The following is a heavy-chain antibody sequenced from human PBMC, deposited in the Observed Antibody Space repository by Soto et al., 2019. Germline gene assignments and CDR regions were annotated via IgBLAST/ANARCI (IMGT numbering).Heavy chain of an antibody. CDR1: GYTFTSYG. CDR3: ARASCSSTSCYVNDH. Sequence: QVQLVQSGAEVKKPGASVKVSCKASGYTFTSYGISWVRQAPGQGLEWMGWISAYNGNTNYAQKLQGRVTMTTDTSTSTVYMELRSLRSDDTAVYYCARASCSSTSCYVNDHWGQGTLVTVSS. CDR2: ISAYNGNT. D-gene: IGHD2-2*01. J-gene: IGHJ4*02. V-gene: IGHV1-18*01.